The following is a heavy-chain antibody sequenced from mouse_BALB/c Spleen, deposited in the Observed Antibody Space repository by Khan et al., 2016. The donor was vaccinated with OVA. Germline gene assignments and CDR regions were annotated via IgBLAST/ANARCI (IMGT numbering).Heavy chain of an antibody. CDR3: ARSNGSDWFAY. CDR1: GYTFTNYG. CDR2: INPYTGDP. Sequence: QVELVQSGPELEKPGESVKISCKASGYTFTNYGMNWVKQTPGQGLEWMGWINPYTGDPTYADDFKGRFAFSLETSASTAYLQSNNLKNEDTAAYCCARSNGSDWFAYWGQGTLVTVSA. D-gene: IGHD1-1*02. J-gene: IGHJ3*01. V-gene: IGHV9-3-1*01.